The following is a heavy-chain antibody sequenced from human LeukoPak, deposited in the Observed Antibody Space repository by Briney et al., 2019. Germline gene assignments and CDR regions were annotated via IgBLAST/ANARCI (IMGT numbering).Heavy chain of an antibody. D-gene: IGHD5-18*01. V-gene: IGHV3-7*02. CDR3: AKNRHSDTTLDY. Sequence: GGSLRLSCAASGFTFSSNWMTWVRQAPGKGLEWVANIKQDGSDKYYVDSVKGRFTISRDNPKNSLYLQMNSLRVEDTAVYYCAKNRHSDTTLDYWGQGTLVTVSS. CDR1: GFTFSSNW. J-gene: IGHJ4*02. CDR2: IKQDGSDK.